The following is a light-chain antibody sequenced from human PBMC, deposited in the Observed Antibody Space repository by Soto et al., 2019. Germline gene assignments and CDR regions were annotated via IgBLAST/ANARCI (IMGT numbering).Light chain of an antibody. CDR2: GAS. CDR3: QQYHKWPPLT. V-gene: IGKV3-15*01. Sequence: EVVMAQSPATLSVSPGERVTLSCRASQSINNDLAWYQQKVGQGPRLLIYGASTRATGIPARFSGSGSGTEFTLTISSLQSEDSAVYSCQQYHKWPPLTFGGGTKVEIK. CDR1: QSINND. J-gene: IGKJ4*01.